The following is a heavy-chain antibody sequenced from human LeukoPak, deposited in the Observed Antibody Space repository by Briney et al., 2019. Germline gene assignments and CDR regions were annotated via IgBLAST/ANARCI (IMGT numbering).Heavy chain of an antibody. CDR2: INSDGSST. CDR3: ARGDDILTGYRGPFDY. V-gene: IGHV3-74*01. Sequence: GGSLRLSCAAPGFTFSSYWMHWVRQAPGKGLVWVSRINSDGSSTSYADSVKGRFTISRDNAKNTLYLQMNSLRAEDTAVYYCARGDDILTGYRGPFDYWGQGTLVTVSS. J-gene: IGHJ4*02. D-gene: IGHD3-9*01. CDR1: GFTFSSYW.